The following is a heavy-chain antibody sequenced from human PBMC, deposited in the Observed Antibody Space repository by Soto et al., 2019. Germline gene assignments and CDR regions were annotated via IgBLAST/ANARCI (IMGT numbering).Heavy chain of an antibody. V-gene: IGHV3-23*01. D-gene: IGHD2-2*01. J-gene: IGHJ4*02. CDR3: ARDLKYQEGDYFDY. Sequence: PGGSLRLSCAASGFTFSSYAMTWVRQAPGKGLEWVSAISYSGVSTSYADSVKGRFTISRDNAKNSLSLLMNSLRDEDTAVYYCARDLKYQEGDYFDYWGQGVLVTVSS. CDR1: GFTFSSYA. CDR2: ISYSGVST.